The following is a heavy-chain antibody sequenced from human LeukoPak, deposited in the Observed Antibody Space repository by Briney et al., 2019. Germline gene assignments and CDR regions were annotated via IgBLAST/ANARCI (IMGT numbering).Heavy chain of an antibody. Sequence: SETLSLTCVVSGGSISGYYWSWIRQPPGKGLEWIGYGHSSGRTNYNASFKSRATLSVDTSRNDFSLKLTSVTAADTAVYYCARAYKDSSGYQYSFDFWGRGTLVTVSS. V-gene: IGHV4-59*01. D-gene: IGHD3-22*01. CDR2: GHSSGRT. J-gene: IGHJ4*02. CDR1: GGSISGYY. CDR3: ARAYKDSSGYQYSFDF.